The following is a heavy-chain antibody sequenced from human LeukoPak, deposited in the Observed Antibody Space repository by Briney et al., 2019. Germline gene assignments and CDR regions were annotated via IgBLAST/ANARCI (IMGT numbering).Heavy chain of an antibody. CDR3: AKDREYRVRQVDY. CDR1: GFIVSHNY. V-gene: IGHV3-53*01. Sequence: GGSLRLSCAASGFIVSHNYMTWVRQAPGKGLEWISVIYIDGTTYYADSVKGRFTISRDNSKNTLYLQMNSLRAEDTAVYYCAKDREYRVRQVDYWGQGTLVTVSS. CDR2: IYIDGTT. D-gene: IGHD5-18*01. J-gene: IGHJ4*02.